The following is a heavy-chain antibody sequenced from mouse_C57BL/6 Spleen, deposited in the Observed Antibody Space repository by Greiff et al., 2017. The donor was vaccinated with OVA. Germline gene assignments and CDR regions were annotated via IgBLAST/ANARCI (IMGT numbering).Heavy chain of an antibody. V-gene: IGHV1-74*01. CDR3: AFYDGYYVGYFDV. J-gene: IGHJ1*03. D-gene: IGHD2-3*01. CDR1: GYTFTSYW. Sequence: QVQLKQPGAELVKPGASVKVSCKASGYTFTSYWMHWVKQRPGQGLEWIGRIHPSDSDTNYNQKFKGKATLTVDKSSSTAYMQLSSLTSEDSAVYYCAFYDGYYVGYFDVWGTGTTVTVSS. CDR2: IHPSDSDT.